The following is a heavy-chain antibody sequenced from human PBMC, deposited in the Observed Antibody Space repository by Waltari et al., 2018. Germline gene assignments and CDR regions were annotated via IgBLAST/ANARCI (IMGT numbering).Heavy chain of an antibody. CDR3: ARGGLELRAYYYYGMDV. J-gene: IGHJ6*02. D-gene: IGHD1-7*01. CDR1: GGSFIGYS. Sequence: QVPLQQWGAGLLKPSENMSLTGAVYGGSFIGYSWSWIRQPQGEGLEWIGEINHSGSTNYNPSLKSRVTISVDTSKNQFSLKLSSVTTADTAVYYCARGGLELRAYYYYGMDVWGQGTTVTVSS. CDR2: INHSGST. V-gene: IGHV4-34*01.